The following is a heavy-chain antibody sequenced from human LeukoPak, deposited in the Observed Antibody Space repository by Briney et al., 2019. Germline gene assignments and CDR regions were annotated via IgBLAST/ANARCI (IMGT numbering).Heavy chain of an antibody. Sequence: SVKVSCKASGGTFSSYAISWVRQAPGQGLEWMGGIIPTFGTANYAQKFQGRVTITTDESTSTAYMELSSLRSEDTAVYYCARALQRRWLQRYYFDYWGQGTLVTVSS. J-gene: IGHJ4*02. CDR1: GGTFSSYA. CDR3: ARALQRRWLQRYYFDY. D-gene: IGHD5-24*01. V-gene: IGHV1-69*05. CDR2: IIPTFGTA.